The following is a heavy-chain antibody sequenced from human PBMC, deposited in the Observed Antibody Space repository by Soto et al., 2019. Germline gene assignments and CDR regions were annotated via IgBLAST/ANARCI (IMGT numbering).Heavy chain of an antibody. J-gene: IGHJ5*02. CDR1: GDSITAGGYY. Sequence: LSLTCFVSGDSITAGGYYWRWIRHHPGKGLEWIGSFYSSGSIIYNPSLRSRVSISGDTSSNQFSMSLTSVTAADTARYYCARMYSSGSGWFHPWGQGTLVTVSS. CDR2: FYSSGSI. CDR3: ARMYSSGSGWFHP. V-gene: IGHV4-31*03. D-gene: IGHD6-19*01.